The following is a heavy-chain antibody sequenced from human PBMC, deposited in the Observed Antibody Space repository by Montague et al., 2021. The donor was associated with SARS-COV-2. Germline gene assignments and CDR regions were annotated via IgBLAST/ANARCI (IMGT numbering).Heavy chain of an antibody. CDR3: ARAGEDYYYECSGYVY. CDR1: GFIFSSYE. J-gene: IGHJ4*02. D-gene: IGHD3-22*01. CDR2: ISSSSNTK. Sequence: SLRLSCAASGFIFSSYEMNWVRQAPGKGLEWVSYISSSSNTKYYADSVKGRFTISRDNAKNSLYLQMNSLRAEDTAVYYCARAGEDYYYECSGYVYWGQGILVTVSS. V-gene: IGHV3-48*03.